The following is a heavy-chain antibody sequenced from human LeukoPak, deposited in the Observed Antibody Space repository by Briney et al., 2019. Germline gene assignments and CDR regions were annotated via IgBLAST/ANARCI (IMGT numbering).Heavy chain of an antibody. CDR2: IYYSGST. J-gene: IGHJ4*02. CDR1: GGSISSGDYY. V-gene: IGHV4-30-4*01. CDR3: ARADGYNLYYFDY. Sequence: PSQTLSLTCTVSGGSISSGDYYWSWIRQPPGTGLEWIGYIYYSGSTYYNPSLKSRVTISVDTSKNRFSLKLSSVTAADTAVYYCARADGYNLYYFDYWGQGTLVTVSS. D-gene: IGHD5-12*01.